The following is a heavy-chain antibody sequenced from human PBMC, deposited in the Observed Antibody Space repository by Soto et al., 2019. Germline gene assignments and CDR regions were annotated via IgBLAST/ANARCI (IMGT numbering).Heavy chain of an antibody. J-gene: IGHJ5*02. CDR3: ANRQGGIAAAGTGGWFDP. Sequence: QITLKESGPTLVKPTQTLTLTCTFSGFSLSTSGVGVGWIRQPPGKALEWLALIYWDDDKRYSPSLKSRLTITKDTSKNQVGLTRTNMDPVDTATYYWANRQGGIAAAGTGGWFDPWGQGTLVTVSS. CDR2: IYWDDDK. D-gene: IGHD6-13*01. CDR1: GFSLSTSGVG. V-gene: IGHV2-5*02.